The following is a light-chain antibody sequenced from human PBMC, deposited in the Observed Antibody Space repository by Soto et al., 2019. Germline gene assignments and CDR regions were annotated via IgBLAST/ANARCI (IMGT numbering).Light chain of an antibody. V-gene: IGKV1-39*01. CDR3: QKSYSDPYT. CDR1: QSITNF. CDR2: AGK. Sequence: DIQMTQSPSSLSASVGDRVTITCRTSQSITNFLNWYQQESGKATKLLIFAGKAVQSGVPSQFSSGGAGTEFTITLTGLQREDSATYYCQKSYSDPYTFGQGPKLEVK. J-gene: IGKJ2*01.